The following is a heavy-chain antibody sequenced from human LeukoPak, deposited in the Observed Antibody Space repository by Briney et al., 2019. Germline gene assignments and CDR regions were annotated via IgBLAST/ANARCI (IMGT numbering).Heavy chain of an antibody. Sequence: GGSLRLSCAASGFTFSSYWMSWVRQAPGKGLEWVANIKQDGSEKYYVDSVKGRFTISRDNAKNSLYLQMNSLRAEDTAVYYCARDRTYYYGSGSYYLDYWGQGTLVTVSS. D-gene: IGHD3-10*01. J-gene: IGHJ4*02. CDR3: ARDRTYYYGSGSYYLDY. CDR2: IKQDGSEK. CDR1: GFTFSSYW. V-gene: IGHV3-7*01.